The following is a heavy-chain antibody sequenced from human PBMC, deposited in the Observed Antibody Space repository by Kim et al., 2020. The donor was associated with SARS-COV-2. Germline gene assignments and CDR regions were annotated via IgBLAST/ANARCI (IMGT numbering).Heavy chain of an antibody. J-gene: IGHJ2*01. D-gene: IGHD2-15*01. Sequence: SETLSLTCTVSGGSISSYYWSWIRQPPGKGLEWIGYIYYSGSTNYNPSLKSRVTISVDTSKNQFSLKLSSVTAADTAVYYCARVRTVVIRGDWYFDLWGRGTLVTVSS. V-gene: IGHV4-59*13. CDR2: IYYSGST. CDR1: GGSISSYY. CDR3: ARVRTVVIRGDWYFDL.